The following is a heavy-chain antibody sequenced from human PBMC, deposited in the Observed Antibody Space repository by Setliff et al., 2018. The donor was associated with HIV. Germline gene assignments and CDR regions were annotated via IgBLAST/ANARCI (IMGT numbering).Heavy chain of an antibody. CDR3: ARSYIAFLSTWYYGMDV. V-gene: IGHV1-2*02. D-gene: IGHD5-18*01. CDR2: INPNSGGT. J-gene: IGHJ6*02. Sequence: ASVKVSCKASGYRFTDYYIHWVRQAPGQGLEWMGWINPNSGGTNYAQKFQGRVTMTRDTSISTAYMELSGLTSDDSAVYYCARSYIAFLSTWYYGMDVWGQGTTVTVSS. CDR1: GYRFTDYY.